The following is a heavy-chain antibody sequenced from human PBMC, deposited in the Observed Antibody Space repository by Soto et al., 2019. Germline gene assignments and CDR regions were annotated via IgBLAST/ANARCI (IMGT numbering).Heavy chain of an antibody. V-gene: IGHV3-11*01. CDR1: GFTFSDYY. CDR2: ISSSGSTI. D-gene: IGHD2-2*01. CDR3: AREKQTVPSPSDY. Sequence: PGGSLRLSCAASGFTFSDYYMSWIRQAPGKGLEWVSYISSSGSTIYYADSVKGRFTISRDNAKNSLYLQMNSLRAEDTAVYYCAREKQTVPSPSDYWGQGTLVTVSS. J-gene: IGHJ4*02.